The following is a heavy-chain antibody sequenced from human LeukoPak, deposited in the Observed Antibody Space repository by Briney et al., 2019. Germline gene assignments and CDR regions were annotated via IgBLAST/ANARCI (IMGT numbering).Heavy chain of an antibody. Sequence: ASVKVSCKASGYTFTTYAISWVRQAPGQGLEWMGWISTYNGKTNYAENLQGRVTMTTDTSTTTVYMELRSLRSEDTAVYYCARDLGYCSGGSCGMDVWGQGTTVTVSS. J-gene: IGHJ6*02. CDR2: ISTYNGKT. CDR3: ARDLGYCSGGSCGMDV. D-gene: IGHD2-15*01. CDR1: GYTFTTYA. V-gene: IGHV1-18*01.